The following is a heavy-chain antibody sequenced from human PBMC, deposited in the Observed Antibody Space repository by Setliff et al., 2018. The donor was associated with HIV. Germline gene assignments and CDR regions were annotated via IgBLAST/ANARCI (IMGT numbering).Heavy chain of an antibody. CDR1: GGSIRSSSYY. CDR2: IYYRGST. Sequence: SETLSLTCNVSGGSIRSSSYYWGWIRQPPGKGLEWIGSIYYRGSTYYNPSLKSRVTISVDTSKNQFSLKLTSVTAADTAVYYCARQYGAVKSVVTVVAKYFPHWGQGTLVTV. CDR3: ARQYGAVKSVVTVVAKYFPH. V-gene: IGHV4-39*01. D-gene: IGHD2-21*02. J-gene: IGHJ1*01.